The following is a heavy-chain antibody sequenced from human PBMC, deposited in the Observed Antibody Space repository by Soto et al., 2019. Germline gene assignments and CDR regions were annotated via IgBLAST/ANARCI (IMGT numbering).Heavy chain of an antibody. D-gene: IGHD6-6*01. CDR1: GFTFSSYG. J-gene: IGHJ6*02. CDR2: ISYDGSNK. CDR3: AKESYSSSSYYYGMDV. V-gene: IGHV3-30*18. Sequence: GGSLRLSCAASGFTFSSYGMHWVRQAPGEGLEWVAVISYDGSNKYYADSVKGRFTISRDNSKNTLSLQMNSLRGEDTAVYYCAKESYSSSSYYYGMDVWGQGTTVTVSS.